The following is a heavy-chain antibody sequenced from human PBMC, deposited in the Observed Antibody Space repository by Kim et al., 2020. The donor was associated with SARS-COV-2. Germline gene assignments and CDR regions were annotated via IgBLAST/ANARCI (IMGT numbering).Heavy chain of an antibody. D-gene: IGHD3-10*01. CDR3: ARVGLSSTEDFYYAMDV. V-gene: IGHV3-7*01. Sequence: GGSLRLSCAASGFRFQNYWMAWVRQAPGKGLEWVANIKQDEGEKYYVDSVKGRFTISRDNAKDSLYLQMDSLRAEDTAVYYCARVGLSSTEDFYYAMDVWGQKTTVTISS. CDR1: GFRFQNYW. CDR2: IKQDEGEK. J-gene: IGHJ6*02.